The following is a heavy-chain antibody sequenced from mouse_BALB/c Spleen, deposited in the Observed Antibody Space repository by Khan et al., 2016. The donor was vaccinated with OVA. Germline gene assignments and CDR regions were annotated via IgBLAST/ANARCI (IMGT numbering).Heavy chain of an antibody. J-gene: IGHJ3*01. CDR2: INPSTVST. Sequence: QVRLQQSGAELAKPGASVKMSCKASGYTFTSYWMHWVKQRPGQGLEWIGYINPSTVSTEYTQKFKDQATLTADKSSRTAYMLLSSLTSEDSVVYYCERGEYCSFAYWGQGTLVTVSA. CDR1: GYTFTSYW. V-gene: IGHV1-7*01. CDR3: ERGEYCSFAY.